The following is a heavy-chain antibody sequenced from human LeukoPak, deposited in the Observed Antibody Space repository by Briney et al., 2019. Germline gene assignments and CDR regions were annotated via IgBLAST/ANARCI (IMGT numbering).Heavy chain of an antibody. CDR1: GYTFTGYY. CDR2: INPNSGGT. CDR3: ARAYSSMLPWFDP. D-gene: IGHD6-13*01. V-gene: IGHV1-2*02. J-gene: IGHJ5*02. Sequence: ASVKVSCKASGYTFTGYYMHWVRQAPGQGLEWMGWINPNSGGTNYAQKFQGRVTMTRDTSISTAYMELSRLRSDDTAVYYCARAYSSMLPWFDPWGQGTLVTVSS.